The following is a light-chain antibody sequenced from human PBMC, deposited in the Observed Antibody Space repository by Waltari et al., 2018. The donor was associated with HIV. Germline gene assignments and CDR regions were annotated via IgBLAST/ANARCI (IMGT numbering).Light chain of an antibody. J-gene: IGKJ2*01. CDR2: KAS. CDR1: QSISSW. V-gene: IGKV1-5*03. CDR3: QQYNSYSYT. Sequence: DIQMTQSPSTLSAYVGDRVTITCRASQSISSWLAWYQQKPGKAPKLLIYKASSLESGVPSKFSGSGSGTEFTLTISSLQPDDPATYYCQQYNSYSYTFGQGTKLEIK.